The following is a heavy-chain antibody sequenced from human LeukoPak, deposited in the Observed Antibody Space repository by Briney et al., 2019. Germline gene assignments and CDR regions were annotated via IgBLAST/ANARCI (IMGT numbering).Heavy chain of an antibody. D-gene: IGHD4-17*01. J-gene: IGHJ5*02. Sequence: GGSLRLSCAASGFTFSSNAMSWVRQAPEKGLECVSAVLAGGGSRYYADSVEGRFTLYRDNSKNTLYLQEDSLRGEDTALYYCARNYGGYLNWFELGGEGTGVSV. CDR2: VLAGGGSR. CDR1: GFTFSSNA. CDR3: ARNYGGYLNWFEL. V-gene: IGHV3-23*01.